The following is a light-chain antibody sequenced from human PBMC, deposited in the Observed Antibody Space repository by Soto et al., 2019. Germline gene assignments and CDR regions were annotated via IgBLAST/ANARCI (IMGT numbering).Light chain of an antibody. Sequence: DIQMTQSPSSLSASVGDRVTITCQASLDISNYLNWYQQKPGKAPKLLIYDASNLETGVPSRFSGSGSGTDFPVTISSLQPEDIATYYCQQYDNLPWTFGQGTKVEIK. J-gene: IGKJ1*01. CDR3: QQYDNLPWT. V-gene: IGKV1-33*01. CDR2: DAS. CDR1: LDISNY.